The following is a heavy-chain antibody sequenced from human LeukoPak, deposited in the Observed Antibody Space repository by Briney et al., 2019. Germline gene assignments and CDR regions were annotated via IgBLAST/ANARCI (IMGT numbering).Heavy chain of an antibody. D-gene: IGHD1/OR15-1a*01. Sequence: GRSLRLSCAASGFTFTTFGIHWVRQAPGKGLEWVAAISPDGNIEYYTDSVKGRFAISRDNSKNMIYLQMNSLRGEDSAVYYCAKINNDDDYWGQGTLVTVSP. J-gene: IGHJ4*02. CDR1: GFTFTTFG. CDR3: AKINNDDDY. V-gene: IGHV3-30*18. CDR2: ISPDGNIE.